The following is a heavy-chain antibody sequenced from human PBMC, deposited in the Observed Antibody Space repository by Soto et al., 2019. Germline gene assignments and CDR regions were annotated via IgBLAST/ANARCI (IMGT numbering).Heavy chain of an antibody. J-gene: IGHJ4*02. Sequence: QVQLVQSGAEVRKPGASVKVSCKASGYTFSSYALHWVRQAPGQRLEWMGWFNAGNGNTKYSQKFQGRGTITRDTPASSAYMELSSLRSEDTAVYYCAGWVRTNFGYWGQGTLVTVSS. D-gene: IGHD1-1*01. CDR3: AGWVRTNFGY. CDR1: GYTFSSYA. CDR2: FNAGNGNT. V-gene: IGHV1-3*01.